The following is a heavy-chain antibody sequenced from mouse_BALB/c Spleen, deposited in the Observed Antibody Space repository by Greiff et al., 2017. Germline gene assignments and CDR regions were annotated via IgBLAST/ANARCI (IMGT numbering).Heavy chain of an antibody. CDR2: INPSNGGT. V-gene: IGHV1S81*02. CDR3: TRSYYGNSYAMDY. Sequence: QVQLQQPGAELVKPGASVKLSCKASGYTFTSYYMYWVKQRPGQGLEWIGGINPSNGGTNFNEKFKSKATLTVDKSSSTAYMQLSSLTSEDSAVYYCTRSYYGNSYAMDYWGQGTSVTVAS. CDR1: GYTFTSYY. J-gene: IGHJ4*01. D-gene: IGHD2-10*01.